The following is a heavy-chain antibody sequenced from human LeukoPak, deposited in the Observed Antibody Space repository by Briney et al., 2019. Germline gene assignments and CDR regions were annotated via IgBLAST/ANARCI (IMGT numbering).Heavy chain of an antibody. D-gene: IGHD3-10*01. J-gene: IGHJ5*02. CDR2: ISYDGSNK. CDR3: ATWGYGSGSYYHPEDNWFDP. Sequence: GGSLRLSCAASGFNFSPYGMHWVRQPPGKGLEWVALISYDGSNKYFADSVKGRFTISRDNSENKLYLQMNSLRPEDTAVYYCATWGYGSGSYYHPEDNWFDPWGQGTLVTVSS. V-gene: IGHV3-30*03. CDR1: GFNFSPYG.